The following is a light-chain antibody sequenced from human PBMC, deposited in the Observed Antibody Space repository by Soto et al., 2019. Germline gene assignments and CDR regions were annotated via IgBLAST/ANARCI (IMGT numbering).Light chain of an antibody. CDR3: CSYAGSSTFVV. CDR2: EGS. Sequence: QSALTQPASVSGSPEQSITISCTGTSSDVGSYNLVSWYQQHPGKAPKLMIYEGSKRPSGVSNRFSGSKSGNTASLTISGLQAEDEADYYCCSYAGSSTFVVFGGRTKLTVL. J-gene: IGLJ2*01. CDR1: SSDVGSYNL. V-gene: IGLV2-23*01.